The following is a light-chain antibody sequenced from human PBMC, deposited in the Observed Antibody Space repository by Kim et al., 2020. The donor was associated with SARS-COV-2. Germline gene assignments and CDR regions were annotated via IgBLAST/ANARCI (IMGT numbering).Light chain of an antibody. Sequence: PGKTARITCGVNNIGSKSVHWYQKKPGQAPVLVLYYDSDRPSGIPEQFSGSNSGNTATLTISRVEAGDEADYYCQVWDSSSNHPVFGGGTQLTVL. J-gene: IGLJ2*01. CDR2: YDS. CDR3: QVWDSSSNHPV. CDR1: NIGSKS. V-gene: IGLV3-21*04.